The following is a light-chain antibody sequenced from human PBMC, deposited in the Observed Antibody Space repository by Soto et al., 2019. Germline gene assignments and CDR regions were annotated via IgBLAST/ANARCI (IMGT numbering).Light chain of an antibody. J-gene: IGKJ5*01. CDR2: GVS. CDR1: QPVSSNF. Sequence: EMGLTQSPGTLTLSQRESAALSCRASQPVSSNFLAWYQQKPGQAPRLLIYGVSSRATGIPDRFSGSVSGTDFTLTITRLEPEDFAVFYCQQYGSSEIRFGQGTRLEI. CDR3: QQYGSSEIR. V-gene: IGKV3-20*01.